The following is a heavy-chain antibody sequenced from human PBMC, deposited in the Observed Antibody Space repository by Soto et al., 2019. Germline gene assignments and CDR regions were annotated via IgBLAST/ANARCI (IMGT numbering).Heavy chain of an antibody. Sequence: QVQLVESGGGVVQPGRSLRLSCAASGFTFSSYAMHWVRQAPGKGLEWVAVASYDGSNQHYADSVKGRFTISRDNSKNALGVQMSSLRAEDTAVYFCARDRVCSGGSCNHYYYGMDVWGQGTTVTVSS. J-gene: IGHJ6*02. V-gene: IGHV3-30-3*01. CDR2: ASYDGSNQ. CDR1: GFTFSSYA. D-gene: IGHD2-15*01. CDR3: ARDRVCSGGSCNHYYYGMDV.